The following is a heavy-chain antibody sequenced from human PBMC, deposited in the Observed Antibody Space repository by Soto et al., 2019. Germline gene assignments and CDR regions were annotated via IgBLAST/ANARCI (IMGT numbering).Heavy chain of an antibody. D-gene: IGHD6-6*01. J-gene: IGHJ6*02. CDR1: GFTFGSYG. V-gene: IGHV3-33*01. Sequence: GASLRLSCAASGFTFGSYGMHWVRQAPGKRLEWVSVIWYDGNNKYYVDSVKGRFTISRDNSKNTLYLQMDSLRADDTAVYYCVRDRYSSSSGDYYYYYGLDVWGQGATVTVSS. CDR3: VRDRYSSSSGDYYYYYGLDV. CDR2: IWYDGNNK.